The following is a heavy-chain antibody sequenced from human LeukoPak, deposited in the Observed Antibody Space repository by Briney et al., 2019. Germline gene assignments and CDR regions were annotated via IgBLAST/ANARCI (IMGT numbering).Heavy chain of an antibody. CDR2: ITDNGGST. CDR3: AKDRRITAF. J-gene: IGHJ4*02. Sequence: GGSLRLSCAASGFTVSNNYMTWVRQAPGKGLEWVSGITDNGGSTYYADSVKGRFTISRDNSKNTVYLQMNSLTAEDTALYYCAKDRRITAFGGQGTLVTVSS. CDR1: GFTVSNNY. V-gene: IGHV3-23*01. D-gene: IGHD3-16*01.